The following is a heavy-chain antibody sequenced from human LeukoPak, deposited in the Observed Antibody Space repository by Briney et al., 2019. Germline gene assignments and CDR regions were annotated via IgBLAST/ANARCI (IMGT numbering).Heavy chain of an antibody. CDR3: ARVRDRSGYFYDFDY. J-gene: IGHJ4*02. CDR1: GGSINSYY. CDR2: IHYSGST. V-gene: IGHV4-59*01. Sequence: SETLSLTCTVSGGSINSYYWSWIRQPPGKGLEWIGYIHYSGSTNYNPSLKSRVTISVDTSKNQFSLKPSSVTAADTAVYYCARVRDRSGYFYDFDYWGQGTLVTVSS. D-gene: IGHD3-22*01.